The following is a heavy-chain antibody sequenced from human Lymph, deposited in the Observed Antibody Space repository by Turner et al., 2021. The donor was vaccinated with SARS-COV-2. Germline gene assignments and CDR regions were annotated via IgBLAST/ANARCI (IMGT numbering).Heavy chain of an antibody. J-gene: IGHJ5*02. D-gene: IGHD2-21*02. V-gene: IGHV4-59*01. CDR1: GGSMNNNY. CDR3: ARQTVNNWVDP. Sequence: QVQLQESGPRLVKPLETLSLTCTVPGGSMNNNYWSWIRQPPGKRLEWTGFNFCRGSTNSNPSLKSRVTISVDKSENQFSLKLTSVTAADTAIYYCARQTVNNWVDPWGQGTLVTVSS. CDR2: NFCRGST.